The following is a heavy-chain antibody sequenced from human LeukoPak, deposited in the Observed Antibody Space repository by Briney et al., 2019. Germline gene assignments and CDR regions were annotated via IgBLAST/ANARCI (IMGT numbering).Heavy chain of an antibody. CDR2: ISSSGSTI. Sequence: GGSLRFSCAASGFTFSDYYMSGIRQAPGKGLEWVSYISSSGSTIYYADSVKGRFTISRDNAKNSLYLQMNSLRAEDTAVYYCARDRRYCSGGSCYSIFDYWGQGTLVTVSS. D-gene: IGHD2-15*01. V-gene: IGHV3-11*01. J-gene: IGHJ4*02. CDR1: GFTFSDYY. CDR3: ARDRRYCSGGSCYSIFDY.